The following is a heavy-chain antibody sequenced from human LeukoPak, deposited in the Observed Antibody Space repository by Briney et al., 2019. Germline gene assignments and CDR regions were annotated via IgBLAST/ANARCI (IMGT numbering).Heavy chain of an antibody. CDR3: ARDMSGSYLGLWFDP. D-gene: IGHD1-26*01. CDR2: INPNSGGT. V-gene: IGHV1-2*04. Sequence: GASVKVSCKASGGTFSSYAISWVRQAPGQGLEWMGWINPNSGGTNYAQKFQGWVTMTRDTSISTAYMELSRLRSDDTAVYYCARDMSGSYLGLWFDPWGQGTLVTVSS. CDR1: GGTFSSYA. J-gene: IGHJ5*02.